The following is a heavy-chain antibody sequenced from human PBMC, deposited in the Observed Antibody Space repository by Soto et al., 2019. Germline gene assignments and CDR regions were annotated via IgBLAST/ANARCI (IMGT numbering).Heavy chain of an antibody. D-gene: IGHD2-2*01. Sequence: GGSLRLSCAASGFTLSSYAINWVRQAPGKGLEWVSGIRDSDGSTYYADSVKGRFALSRDTSKNTLYLQMNSLRPEDTAIFYCAKGSFTSSPDHWGQGTLVTVSS. CDR2: IRDSDGST. V-gene: IGHV3-23*01. J-gene: IGHJ4*02. CDR1: GFTLSSYA. CDR3: AKGSFTSSPDH.